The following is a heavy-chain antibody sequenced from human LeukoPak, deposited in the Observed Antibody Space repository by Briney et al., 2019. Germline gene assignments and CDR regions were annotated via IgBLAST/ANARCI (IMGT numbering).Heavy chain of an antibody. CDR2: INTDGSST. CDR3: AKDTPLCYFDY. Sequence: PGGSLRLSCAASGFTFSSYWMHWVRQAPGKGLVWVSRINTDGSSTSYADSVKGRFTISRGNAKNTLYLQMNSLRTDDPAVYYCAKDTPLCYFDYWGQGTLATVSS. J-gene: IGHJ4*02. V-gene: IGHV3-74*01. D-gene: IGHD3-16*01. CDR1: GFTFSSYW.